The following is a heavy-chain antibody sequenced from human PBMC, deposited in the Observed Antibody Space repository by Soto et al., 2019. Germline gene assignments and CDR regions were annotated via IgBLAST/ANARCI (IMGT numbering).Heavy chain of an antibody. Sequence: SQTLSLTCAISGDSVSSNSAGWNWIRQTPSRGLEWLGRTYYRSKWYNDYAVSVKSRITINPDTSKNQISLQLNSVTPEDTAVYYCARGRQPDSYYYYYCMDVWGQGTTVTVSS. J-gene: IGHJ6*02. CDR1: GDSVSSNSAG. CDR2: TYYRSKWYN. V-gene: IGHV6-1*01. CDR3: ARGRQPDSYYYYYCMDV. D-gene: IGHD6-13*01.